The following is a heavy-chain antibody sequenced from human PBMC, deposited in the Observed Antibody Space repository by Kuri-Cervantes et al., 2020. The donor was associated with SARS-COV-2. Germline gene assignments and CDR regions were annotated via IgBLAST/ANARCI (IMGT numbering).Heavy chain of an antibody. D-gene: IGHD3-22*01. J-gene: IGHJ5*02. CDR1: GFTFSDYY. V-gene: IGHV3-11*05. CDR2: ISSSSSYT. Sequence: GGSLRLSCAASGFTFSDYYMSWIRQAPGKGLEWVSYISSSSSYTNYADSVKGRFTISRDNAKNSRYLQMNSLRAEDTAVYYCARDGGYYYDSSGPCWFDPWGQGTLVTVSS. CDR3: ARDGGYYYDSSGPCWFDP.